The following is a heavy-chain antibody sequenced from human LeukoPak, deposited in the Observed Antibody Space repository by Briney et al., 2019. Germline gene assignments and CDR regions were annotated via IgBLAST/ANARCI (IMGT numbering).Heavy chain of an antibody. D-gene: IGHD2-2*01. Sequence: GGSLRLSCAASGFTFNSYGMHWVRQAPGKGLEWVAVIWYDGSNKYYADSVKGRFTISRDNSKNTLYLQMNSLRAEDTAVYYCARTVVPAASYYYYYGMDVWGQGTTVTVSS. J-gene: IGHJ6*02. V-gene: IGHV3-33*01. CDR3: ARTVVPAASYYYYYGMDV. CDR1: GFTFNSYG. CDR2: IWYDGSNK.